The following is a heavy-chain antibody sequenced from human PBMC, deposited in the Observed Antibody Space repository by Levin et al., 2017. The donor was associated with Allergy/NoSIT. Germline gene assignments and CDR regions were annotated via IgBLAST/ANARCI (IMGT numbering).Heavy chain of an antibody. CDR1: GFTFSSYG. V-gene: IGHV3-33*01. CDR2: IWYDGSNK. CDR3: ARDFRRANTAMVWYFDY. J-gene: IGHJ4*02. D-gene: IGHD5-18*01. Sequence: GESLKISCAASGFTFSSYGMHWVRQAPGKGLEWVAVIWYDGSNKYYADSVKGRFTISRDNSKNTLYLQMNSLRAEDTAVYYCARDFRRANTAMVWYFDYWGQGTLVTVSS.